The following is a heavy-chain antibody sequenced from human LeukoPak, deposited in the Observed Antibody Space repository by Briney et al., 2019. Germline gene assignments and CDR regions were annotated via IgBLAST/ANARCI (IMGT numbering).Heavy chain of an antibody. CDR3: ARASSGWQFDY. Sequence: GGSLRLSCAASGFTFSDYYTIWIRQAPGKGLEWVSHTSGSSTSTNFADSVKGRFTISRDNAKNSLFLQMNSLRAEDTAVYFCARASSGWQFDYWGQGTLVTVSS. V-gene: IGHV3-11*06. D-gene: IGHD6-19*01. CDR2: TSGSSTST. J-gene: IGHJ4*02. CDR1: GFTFSDYY.